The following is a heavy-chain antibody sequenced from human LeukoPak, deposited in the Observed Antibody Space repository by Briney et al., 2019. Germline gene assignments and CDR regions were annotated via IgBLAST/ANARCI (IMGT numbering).Heavy chain of an antibody. CDR3: ARRIRGFGELLLYIDY. D-gene: IGHD3-10*01. J-gene: IGHJ4*02. CDR1: GGSISSSSYY. CDR2: IYYSGST. Sequence: PSETLSLTCTVSGGSISSSSYYWGWIRQPPGKGLEWIGSIYYSGSTYYNPSLKSRVTISVDTSKNQFSLKLSSVTAADPAVYYCARRIRGFGELLLYIDYWGQGTLVTVSS. V-gene: IGHV4-39*01.